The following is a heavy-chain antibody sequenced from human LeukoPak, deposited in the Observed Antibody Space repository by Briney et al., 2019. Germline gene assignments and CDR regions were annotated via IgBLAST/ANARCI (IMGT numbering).Heavy chain of an antibody. CDR2: IYYSGST. V-gene: IGHV4-39*01. Sequence: SETLSLTCSVSGGSIGSSSFYWGWIRQPPGKGLEWIGSIYYSGSTYYNASLKSRGTISVDTSKNQFSLKLNSVTAADTAVYFCARQVVAVAGTGYFDYWGQGTLVTVSS. J-gene: IGHJ4*02. D-gene: IGHD6-19*01. CDR3: ARQVVAVAGTGYFDY. CDR1: GGSIGSSSFY.